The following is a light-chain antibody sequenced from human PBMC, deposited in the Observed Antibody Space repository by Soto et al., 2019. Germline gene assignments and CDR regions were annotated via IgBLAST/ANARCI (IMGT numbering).Light chain of an antibody. CDR1: SSDVGGYDY. V-gene: IGLV2-8*01. J-gene: IGLJ1*01. CDR2: DVS. CDR3: SSYAGTYIV. Sequence: QCALTQPPSGTGSPGQSGAISCTSTSSDVGGYDYVSWYQQHPGKAPKLMIYDVSKRPSGVPDRFSGSKSGNTASLTVSGLQAEDEADYYCSSYAGTYIVFGTGTKVTVL.